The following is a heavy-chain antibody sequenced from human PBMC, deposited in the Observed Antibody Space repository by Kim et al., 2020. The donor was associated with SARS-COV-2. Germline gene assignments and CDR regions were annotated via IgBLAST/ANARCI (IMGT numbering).Heavy chain of an antibody. CDR2: INAGNGNT. J-gene: IGHJ3*02. CDR1: GYTFTSYA. D-gene: IGHD1-1*01. V-gene: IGHV1-3*01. Sequence: ASVKVSCKASGYTFTSYAMHWVRQAPGQRLEWMGWINAGNGNTKYSQKFQGRVTITRDTSASTAYMELSSLRSEDTAVYYCAGEPYTTGTWHAFDIWGQGTMVTVSS. CDR3: AGEPYTTGTWHAFDI.